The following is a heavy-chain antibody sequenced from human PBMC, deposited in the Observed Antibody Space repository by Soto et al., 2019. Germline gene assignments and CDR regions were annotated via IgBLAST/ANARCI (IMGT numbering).Heavy chain of an antibody. Sequence: GASIRLSCAASGFTFSNYSINWVRQAPGKGLEWVSYISGSSTTIYYADSVKGRFTISRDNAKNSLYLQMNSLRAEDTAVYYCARDGYDSSGYSSSLDYWGQGT. J-gene: IGHJ4*02. CDR3: ARDGYDSSGYSSSLDY. V-gene: IGHV3-48*01. CDR1: GFTFSNYS. D-gene: IGHD3-22*01. CDR2: ISGSSTTI.